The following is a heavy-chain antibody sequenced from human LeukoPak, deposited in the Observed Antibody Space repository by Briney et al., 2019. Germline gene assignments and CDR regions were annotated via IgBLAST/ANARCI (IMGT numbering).Heavy chain of an antibody. V-gene: IGHV3-21*01. J-gene: IGHJ4*02. CDR2: ISSSSSNI. CDR1: GFIFSSYS. D-gene: IGHD5-18*01. Sequence: GGSLRLSCGASGFIFSSYSMNWVRQAPGKGLEWVSSISSSSSNIYYADSVKGRFTISRDNSKNTLYLQMNSLRAEDTAVYYCAKSHGYSYGFDYWGQGTLVTVSS. CDR3: AKSHGYSYGFDY.